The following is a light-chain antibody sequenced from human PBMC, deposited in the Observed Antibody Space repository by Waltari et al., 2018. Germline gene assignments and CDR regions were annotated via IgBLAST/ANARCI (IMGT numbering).Light chain of an antibody. CDR1: HDLLYSSTNNNY. CDR2: WAS. J-gene: IGKJ3*01. CDR3: QQYYFSPPT. Sequence: DIVMTQSPDSLSLSLGERATINCKSRHDLLYSSTNNNYLAWYQQKAGQPPKLLIYWASTRESGVPDRFSGSGSGTDFTLTITGLQAEDVAVYYCQQYYFSPPTFGPGTKVDFK. V-gene: IGKV4-1*01.